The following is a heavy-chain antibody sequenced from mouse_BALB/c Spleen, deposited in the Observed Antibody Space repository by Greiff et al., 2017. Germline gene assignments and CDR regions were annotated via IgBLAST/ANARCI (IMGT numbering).Heavy chain of an antibody. CDR3: ARVLYDYDRYAMDY. Sequence: QVQLKQSGPGLVQPSQSLSITCTVSGFSLTSYGVHWVRQSPGKGLEWLGVIWSGGSTDYNAAFISRLSISKDNSKSQVFFKMNSLQANDTAIYYCARVLYDYDRYAMDYWGQGTSVTVSS. CDR2: IWSGGST. J-gene: IGHJ4*01. V-gene: IGHV2-2*02. D-gene: IGHD2-4*01. CDR1: GFSLTSYG.